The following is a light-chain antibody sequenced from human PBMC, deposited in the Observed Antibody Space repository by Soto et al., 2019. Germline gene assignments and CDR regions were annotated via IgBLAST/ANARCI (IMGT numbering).Light chain of an antibody. Sequence: QSALTQPASVSGSPGQSVAISCTGTSSDVAAYNFVSWYQQHPGKAPKLMVFDVSNRPSGVSNRFSGSKSDNTASLTISGLQAEDEADYSGSSSTRGGQYVFGTGTKLTVL. V-gene: IGLV2-14*01. CDR1: SSDVAAYNF. CDR3: SSSTRGGQYV. J-gene: IGLJ1*01. CDR2: DVS.